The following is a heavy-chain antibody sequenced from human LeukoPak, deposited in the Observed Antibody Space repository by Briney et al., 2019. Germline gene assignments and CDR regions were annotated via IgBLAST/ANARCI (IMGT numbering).Heavy chain of an antibody. J-gene: IGHJ4*02. Sequence: GGSLRLSCAASGFTFSSHAMSWVRQAPGKGLEWVSAISGSGGSTYYADSVKGRFTISRDNSKNTLYLQMNSLRAEDTAVYYCAKGSYCSSTSCYTDWGQGTLVTVSS. CDR3: AKGSYCSSTSCYTD. CDR2: ISGSGGST. V-gene: IGHV3-23*01. CDR1: GFTFSSHA. D-gene: IGHD2-2*02.